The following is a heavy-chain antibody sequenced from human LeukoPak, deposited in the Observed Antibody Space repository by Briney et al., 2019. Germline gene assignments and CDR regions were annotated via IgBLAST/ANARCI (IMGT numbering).Heavy chain of an antibody. Sequence: PGGSLRLSCSASGFAFNNYGMSWVRQAPGKGLEWVAVISSDGFDKYYADSVKGRCTISRDNSNSAMYLQMNNLRAEDTAVYYCAKALAMTTVGYLQHWGQGTLVTVSS. CDR1: GFAFNNYG. J-gene: IGHJ4*02. V-gene: IGHV3-30*18. D-gene: IGHD4-11*01. CDR3: AKALAMTTVGYLQH. CDR2: ISSDGFDK.